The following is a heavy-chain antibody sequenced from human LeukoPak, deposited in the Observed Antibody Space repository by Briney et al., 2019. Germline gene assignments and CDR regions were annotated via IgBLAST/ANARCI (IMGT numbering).Heavy chain of an antibody. V-gene: IGHV3-53*01. D-gene: IGHD4-17*01. CDR3: ARGEGMTTPKSLDY. CDR1: GFTXXXXX. Sequence: GGPLXXXCAVSGFTXXXXXXXWVRQAPGXXXXXXSVIYGGXSTYYAXSXKXXXXXSXDNSKNTLYLQMNSLRAEDTAVYYCARGEGMTTPKSLDYWGQGTLVTVSS. CDR2: IYGGXST. J-gene: IGHJ4*02.